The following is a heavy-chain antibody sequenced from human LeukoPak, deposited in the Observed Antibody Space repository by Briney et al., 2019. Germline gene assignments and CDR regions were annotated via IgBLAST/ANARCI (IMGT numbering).Heavy chain of an antibody. CDR1: GYTFTSYY. Sequence: GASVKVSCKASGYTFTSYYMHWVRQAPGQGLGWMGIINPSGGSTSYAQKFQGRVTMTRDTSTSTVYTELSSLRSEDTAVYYCASGVPSDIVVVPAAHYWGQGTLVTVSS. CDR3: ASGVPSDIVVVPAAHY. D-gene: IGHD2-2*01. CDR2: INPSGGST. J-gene: IGHJ4*02. V-gene: IGHV1-46*01.